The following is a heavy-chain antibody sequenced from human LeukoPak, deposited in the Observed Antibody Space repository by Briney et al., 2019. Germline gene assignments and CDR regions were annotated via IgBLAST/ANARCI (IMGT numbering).Heavy chain of an antibody. D-gene: IGHD6-13*01. J-gene: IGHJ3*02. CDR1: GYTLTELS. CDR2: FDPEDGET. CDR3: ATTYSSSWSWDAFDI. V-gene: IGHV1-24*01. Sequence: ASVKVSCKVSGYTLTELSMHWVRQAPGKGLEWMGGFDPEDGETIYAQKFQGRVTMTEDTSIDTAYMELSSLRSEDTAVYYCATTYSSSWSWDAFDIWGQGTMVTVSP.